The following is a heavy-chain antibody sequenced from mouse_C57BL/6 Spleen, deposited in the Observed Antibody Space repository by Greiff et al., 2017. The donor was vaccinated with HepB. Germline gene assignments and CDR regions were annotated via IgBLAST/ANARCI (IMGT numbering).Heavy chain of an antibody. Sequence: DVKLVESEGGLVQPGSSMKLSCTASGFTFSDYYMAWVRQVPEKGLEWVANINYDGSSTYYLDSLKSRFIISRDNAKNILYLQMSSLKSEDTATYYCARTYYYGFYWYFDVWGTGTTVTVSS. CDR3: ARTYYYGFYWYFDV. CDR1: GFTFSDYY. V-gene: IGHV5-16*01. CDR2: INYDGSST. D-gene: IGHD1-1*01. J-gene: IGHJ1*03.